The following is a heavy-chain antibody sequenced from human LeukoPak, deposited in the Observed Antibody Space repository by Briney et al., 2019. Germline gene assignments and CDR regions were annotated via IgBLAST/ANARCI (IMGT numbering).Heavy chain of an antibody. D-gene: IGHD3-16*01. CDR3: AKRPLRVVRGSAFDI. CDR1: GFTFSRYA. Sequence: PGGSLRLFCAASGFTFSRYAMSWVRQAPGKGLEWVSTFSGNSDSTYYADSVKGRFTISRDNSKNTLYLQMNSLRAEDTAVYYCAKRPLRVVRGSAFDIWAQGTMVTVSS. J-gene: IGHJ3*02. V-gene: IGHV3-23*01. CDR2: FSGNSDST.